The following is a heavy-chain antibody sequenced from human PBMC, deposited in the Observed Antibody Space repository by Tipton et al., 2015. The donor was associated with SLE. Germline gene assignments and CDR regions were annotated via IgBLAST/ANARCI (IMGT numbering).Heavy chain of an antibody. D-gene: IGHD4-17*01. Sequence: TLSLTCTVSGGSISSGGYYWSWIRQYPGKGLEWIGYISYSGSTNYNSSLKSRLTISVDTSKNQFSLKLTSVTAADTAVYYCAKDYNYDYPDYNWGQGTLVTVSS. CDR2: ISYSGST. J-gene: IGHJ4*02. CDR1: GGSISSGGYY. CDR3: AKDYNYDYPDYN. V-gene: IGHV4-31*03.